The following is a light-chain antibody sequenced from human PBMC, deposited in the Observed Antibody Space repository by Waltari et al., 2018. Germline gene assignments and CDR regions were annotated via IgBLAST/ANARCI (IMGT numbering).Light chain of an antibody. CDR2: AAS. J-gene: IGKJ4*01. Sequence: DIQMTQSPSSLSASVGDRVTITCRASQSISSYLNWYQQKPGKAPKLLIYAASSLQSWVPSRFSGSGSGPDFTLTISSLQPEDFATYYCQQSYSTLALTFGGGTKVEIK. CDR1: QSISSY. CDR3: QQSYSTLALT. V-gene: IGKV1-39*01.